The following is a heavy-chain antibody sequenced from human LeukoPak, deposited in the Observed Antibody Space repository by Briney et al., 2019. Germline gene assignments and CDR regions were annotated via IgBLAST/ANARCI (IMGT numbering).Heavy chain of an antibody. CDR3: ARDLGGYSYGSHFDY. Sequence: SGGSLRLSCAASGFTFTTYYMNWVRQAPGKGLEWVSSITTSSSYIYYADSVKGRFTISRDNAENSLYLQMNSLRAEDTAVYYCARDLGGYSYGSHFDYWGQGTLVTVSS. CDR2: ITTSSSYI. D-gene: IGHD5-18*01. J-gene: IGHJ4*02. CDR1: GFTFTTYY. V-gene: IGHV3-21*01.